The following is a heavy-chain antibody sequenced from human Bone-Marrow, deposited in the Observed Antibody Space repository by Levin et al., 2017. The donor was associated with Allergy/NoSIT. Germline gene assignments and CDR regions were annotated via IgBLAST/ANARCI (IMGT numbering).Heavy chain of an antibody. Sequence: SETLSLTCTVSGGSIRSHYWSWIRQPAGKALEWIGRIYTSGSSNYNPSLKSRVTMSVDTSKNQYSLKLSSVTAADTAMYYCARLITSSSSHYYGVDVWGQGTTVTVSS. J-gene: IGHJ6*02. V-gene: IGHV4-4*07. D-gene: IGHD6-13*01. CDR3: ARLITSSSSHYYGVDV. CDR1: GGSIRSHY. CDR2: IYTSGSS.